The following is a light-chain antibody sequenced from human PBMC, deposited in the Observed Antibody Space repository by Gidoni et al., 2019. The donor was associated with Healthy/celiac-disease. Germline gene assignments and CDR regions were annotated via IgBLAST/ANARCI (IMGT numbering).Light chain of an antibody. Sequence: DIKMTQSPSSLSASVGDRVTITCRASQSISSYVNWYQQKPGKAPKLLIYAASSLQSGVPSRFSGSGSGTDFTLTISSLQPEDVATYYWQQSYSTPLTFGGGTKVEIK. CDR3: QQSYSTPLT. CDR1: QSISSY. V-gene: IGKV1-39*01. CDR2: AAS. J-gene: IGKJ4*01.